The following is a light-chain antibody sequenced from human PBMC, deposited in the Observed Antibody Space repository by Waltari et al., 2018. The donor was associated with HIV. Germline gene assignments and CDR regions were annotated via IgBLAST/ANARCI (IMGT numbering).Light chain of an antibody. CDR1: ESVSSN. Sequence: EIVLTQSPATLSVSPGDRVPLSCRASESVSSNLAWYQQKPGQAPRLVFYGASSRATGIPDRFSGSGSGTEFTLTISSLQSEDFAVYYCQEYNNWPWTFGQGTKVEIK. J-gene: IGKJ1*01. V-gene: IGKV3-15*01. CDR3: QEYNNWPWT. CDR2: GAS.